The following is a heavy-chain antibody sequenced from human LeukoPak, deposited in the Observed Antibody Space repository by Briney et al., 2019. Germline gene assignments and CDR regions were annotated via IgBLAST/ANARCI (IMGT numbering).Heavy chain of an antibody. D-gene: IGHD2-8*01. CDR1: GFTFDDYT. Sequence: GGSLRLSCAASGFTFDDYTMHWVRQAPGKGLEWVSLISWDGGSTYYADSVKGRFTISRDNSKNSLYLQMNSLRAEDTAVYYCARALLYCTNGVCYGEAFDYWGQGTLVTVSS. V-gene: IGHV3-43*01. J-gene: IGHJ4*02. CDR3: ARALLYCTNGVCYGEAFDY. CDR2: ISWDGGST.